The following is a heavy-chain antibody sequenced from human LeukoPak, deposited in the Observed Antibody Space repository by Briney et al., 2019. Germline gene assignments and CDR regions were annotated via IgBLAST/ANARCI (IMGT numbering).Heavy chain of an antibody. CDR3: ARADYGANTNFDY. J-gene: IGHJ4*02. Sequence: PSETLSLTCTVSGGSISSHYWSWIRQPPGKGLEWIGYIYYSGSTNYNPSLKSRVTISVDTSKNQFSLKLSSVTAADTAVYCCARADYGANTNFDYWGQGTLVTASS. D-gene: IGHD4-17*01. CDR2: IYYSGST. CDR1: GGSISSHY. V-gene: IGHV4-59*11.